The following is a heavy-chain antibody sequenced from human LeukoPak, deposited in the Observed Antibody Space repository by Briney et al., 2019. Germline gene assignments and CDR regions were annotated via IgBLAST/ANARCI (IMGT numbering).Heavy chain of an antibody. D-gene: IGHD6-13*01. CDR1: GGSISSGSYY. CDR2: IYYSGST. V-gene: IGHV4-61*01. Sequence: SETLSLTCTVSGGSISSGSYYWSWIRQPPGTGLEWIGYIYYSGSTNYNPSLKSRVTISVDTSKNQFSLRLSSVTAADTAVYYCARVTGYMTEDYFDYWGQGTLITVSS. CDR3: ARVTGYMTEDYFDY. J-gene: IGHJ4*02.